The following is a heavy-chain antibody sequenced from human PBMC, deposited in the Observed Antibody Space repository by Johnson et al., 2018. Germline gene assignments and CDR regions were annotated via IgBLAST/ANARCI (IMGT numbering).Heavy chain of an antibody. J-gene: IGHJ6*02. Sequence: VQLVETGGGVVQPGRSLRLSCAASGFTFSSYGMHWVRQAPGKGLEWVAVIWYDGSNKYYADSVKGRFTISRDNSKNTLYLQMNSLRAEDKAVYYWARARSWGIQLYYYYYGMDVWGQGTTVTVSS. V-gene: IGHV3-33*01. CDR2: IWYDGSNK. D-gene: IGHD5-18*01. CDR3: ARARSWGIQLYYYYYGMDV. CDR1: GFTFSSYG.